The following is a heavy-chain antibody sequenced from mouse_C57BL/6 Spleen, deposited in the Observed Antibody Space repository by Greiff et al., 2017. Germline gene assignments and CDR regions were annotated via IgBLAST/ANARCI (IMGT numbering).Heavy chain of an antibody. Sequence: QVQLQQSGPGLVAPSQSLSITCTVSGFSLTSYGVHWVRQPPGKGLEWLVVIWSDGSTTYNSALKSRLSISKDNSKSQVFLKMNSLQTDDTAMYYCARHPAYGYVGYYAMDYWGQGTSVTVSS. D-gene: IGHD2-2*01. V-gene: IGHV2-6-1*01. CDR3: ARHPAYGYVGYYAMDY. CDR1: GFSLTSYG. CDR2: IWSDGST. J-gene: IGHJ4*01.